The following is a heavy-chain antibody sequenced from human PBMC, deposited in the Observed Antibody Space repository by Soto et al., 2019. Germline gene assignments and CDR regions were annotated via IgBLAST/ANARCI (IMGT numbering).Heavy chain of an antibody. D-gene: IGHD1-26*01. Sequence: QVQLVQSGAEVKKPGASVKVSCKASGYTFTSYYMHWVRQAPGQGLEWMGIINPSGGGTSYAQKFQGGVTMTRDTSTCTVYMELSSLRSEDTAVYYCARALGGSSRHSPFDPWGQGTLVTVSS. J-gene: IGHJ5*02. CDR3: ARALGGSSRHSPFDP. CDR1: GYTFTSYY. CDR2: INPSGGGT. V-gene: IGHV1-46*01.